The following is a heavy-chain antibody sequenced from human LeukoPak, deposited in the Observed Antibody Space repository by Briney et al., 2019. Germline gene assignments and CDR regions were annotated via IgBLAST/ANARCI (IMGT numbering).Heavy chain of an antibody. CDR2: VNSDGTNT. CDR3: AKEVYDSSDYYSNNWFDP. J-gene: IGHJ5*02. V-gene: IGHV3-74*01. Sequence: PGGSLRLSCAASGFFFNTYWMHWVRQAPGKGLVWVSRVNSDGTNTNYGDSVQGRFTVSRDNAKNTLYLQMNSLRAEDTAVYYCAKEVYDSSDYYSNNWFDPWGQGTLVTVSS. CDR1: GFFFNTYW. D-gene: IGHD3-22*01.